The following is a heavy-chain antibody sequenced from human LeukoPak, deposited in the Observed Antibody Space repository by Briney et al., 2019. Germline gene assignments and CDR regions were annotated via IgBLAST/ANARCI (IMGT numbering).Heavy chain of an antibody. D-gene: IGHD5-18*01. CDR1: GFTFSSYW. J-gene: IGHJ4*02. CDR3: ARDSGDQRGYSYELDY. V-gene: IGHV3-7*01. Sequence: GGSLRLSCAASGFTFSSYWMNWVRQAPGKGLEWVANIKQDGSEKYYVDSVKGRFTISRDNAKNSLYLQMNSLRAEDTAVYYCARDSGDQRGYSYELDYWGQGTLVTVSS. CDR2: IKQDGSEK.